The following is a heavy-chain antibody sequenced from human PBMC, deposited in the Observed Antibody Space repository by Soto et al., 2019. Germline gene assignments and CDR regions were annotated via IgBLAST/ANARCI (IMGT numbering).Heavy chain of an antibody. V-gene: IGHV4-31*03. CDR2: IYHSGTT. CDR1: GVSIRSVGHY. J-gene: IGHJ6*02. CDR3: ARVWSPPPPGYRSEGGGYNYCALDV. Sequence: SETLSLTCIVSGVSIRSVGHYWSWIRQHPGKGLEWIGNIYHSGTTYYNPSLKSRVTMSVDTSKNQFSLWLTSVTAADTAVYFCARVWSPPPPGYRSEGGGYNYCALDVWGQGTTVTVPS. D-gene: IGHD6-19*01.